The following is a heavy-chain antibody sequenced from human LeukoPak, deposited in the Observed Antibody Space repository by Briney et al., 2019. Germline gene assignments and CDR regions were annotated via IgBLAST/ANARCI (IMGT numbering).Heavy chain of an antibody. Sequence: ASVTVSCKVSEFTLSDSSMHWVRQTPAKGLEWMGSFYHEDGQTFYAQKFQGRVTMTEDTSTDTAYMELSNLRSDDTAVYYCATVKAAGQLDNWGQGTLVTVSS. V-gene: IGHV1-24*01. D-gene: IGHD6-13*01. CDR1: EFTLSDSS. CDR3: ATVKAAGQLDN. J-gene: IGHJ4*02. CDR2: FYHEDGQT.